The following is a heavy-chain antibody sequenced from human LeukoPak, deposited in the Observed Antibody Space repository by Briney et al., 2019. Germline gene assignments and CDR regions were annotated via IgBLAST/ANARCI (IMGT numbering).Heavy chain of an antibody. CDR1: GFTLSSYS. J-gene: IGHJ6*03. Sequence: PGGSLRLSCAASGFTLSSYSMNWVRQAPGKGLEWVSSISSSSSYIYYADSVKGRFTISRDNAKNSLYLQMNSLRAEDTAVYYCARVMAPYYYYYMDVWGKGTTVTVSS. V-gene: IGHV3-21*01. D-gene: IGHD3-10*01. CDR2: ISSSSSYI. CDR3: ARVMAPYYYYYMDV.